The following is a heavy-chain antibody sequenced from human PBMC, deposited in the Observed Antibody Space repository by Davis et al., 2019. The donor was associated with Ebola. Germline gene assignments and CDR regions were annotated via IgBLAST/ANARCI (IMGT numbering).Heavy chain of an antibody. D-gene: IGHD4-17*01. CDR2: VSHSERET. CDR3: ARAEDDYGEYPDALDI. V-gene: IGHV3-30*14. Sequence: GESLKISCVASGFTFRNYAMHWVRQAPGKGLEWVAVVSHSERETFYADSVKGRFTISRDSSKNTVYLQMSSLRAEDTAIYYCARAEDDYGEYPDALDIWGQGTLVTVSS. J-gene: IGHJ3*02. CDR1: GFTFRNYA.